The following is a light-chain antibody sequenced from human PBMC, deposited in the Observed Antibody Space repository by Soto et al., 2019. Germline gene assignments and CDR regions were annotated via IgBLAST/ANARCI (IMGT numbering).Light chain of an antibody. Sequence: DIQMTQSPSSLSASVGDRVTITCQASQDISNYLNWYQQKPGKAPKLLIYDASNLETGVPSRVSGIGSGTDFTFTISSLQPEDIATDDGQQYDNLPLTFGQGTRLEIK. CDR1: QDISNY. V-gene: IGKV1-33*01. J-gene: IGKJ5*01. CDR3: QQYDNLPLT. CDR2: DAS.